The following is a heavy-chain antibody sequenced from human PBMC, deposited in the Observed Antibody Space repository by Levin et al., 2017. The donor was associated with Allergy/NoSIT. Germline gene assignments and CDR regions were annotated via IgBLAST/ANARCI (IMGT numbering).Heavy chain of an antibody. V-gene: IGHV3-73*01. CDR3: ARGGCSATSCLDY. D-gene: IGHD2-2*01. CDR1: GFTFSGST. Sequence: GGSLRLSCAASGFTFSGSTMHWVRQASGKGLEWVGRIRSKTNTYATAYAASVKGRFTISRDNAKNTLYLQMNSLRAEDTAVYYCARGGCSATSCLDYWGQGTLVTVSS. CDR2: IRSKTNTYAT. J-gene: IGHJ4*02.